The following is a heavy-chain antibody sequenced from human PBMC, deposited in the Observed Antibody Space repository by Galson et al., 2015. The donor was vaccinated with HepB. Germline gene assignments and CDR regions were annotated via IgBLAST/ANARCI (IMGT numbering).Heavy chain of an antibody. V-gene: IGHV1-18*01. D-gene: IGHD6-6*01. CDR1: GYTFTNYG. CDR2: ISTYKGDT. J-gene: IGHJ3*02. Sequence: SVKVSCKASGYTFTNYGISWVRQAPGQGLEWMGWISTYKGDTNYAQKFQGRVTMTTDTSTTTVYMELRSLRSDDTAIYYRARDFFEYGSSWDDTFDIWGQGTRVTVSS. CDR3: ARDFFEYGSSWDDTFDI.